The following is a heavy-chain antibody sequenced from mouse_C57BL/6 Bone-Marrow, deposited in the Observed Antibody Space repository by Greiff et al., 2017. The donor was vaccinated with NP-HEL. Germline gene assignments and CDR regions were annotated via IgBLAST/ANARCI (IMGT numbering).Heavy chain of an antibody. CDR1: GYTFTSYG. Sequence: VKLQESGAELARPGASVKLSCKASGYTFTSYGISWVKQRTGQGLEWIGEIYPRSGNTYYNEKFKGKATLTADKSSSTAYMELRSLTSEDSAVYFCARQEGYYGSSYWFAYWGQGTLVTVSA. J-gene: IGHJ3*01. D-gene: IGHD1-1*01. V-gene: IGHV1-81*01. CDR2: IYPRSGNT. CDR3: ARQEGYYGSSYWFAY.